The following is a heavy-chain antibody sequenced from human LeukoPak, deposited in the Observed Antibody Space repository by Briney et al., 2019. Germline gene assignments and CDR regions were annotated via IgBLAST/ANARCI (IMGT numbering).Heavy chain of an antibody. CDR3: ASGAARPDYYYYYMDV. D-gene: IGHD6-6*01. V-gene: IGHV4-34*01. CDR1: GGSFSGYY. J-gene: IGHJ6*03. Sequence: PSETLSLTCAVYGGSFSGYYWSWIRQPPGKGLEWIGSIYYSGSTYYNPSLKSRVTISVDTSKNQFSLKLSSVTAADTAVYYCASGAARPDYYYYYMDVWGKGTTVTVSS. CDR2: IYYSGST.